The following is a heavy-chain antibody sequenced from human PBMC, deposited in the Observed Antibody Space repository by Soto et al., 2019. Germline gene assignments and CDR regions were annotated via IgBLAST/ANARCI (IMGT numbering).Heavy chain of an antibody. Sequence: QVQLVESGGGLVKPGGSLRLSCAASGFTFSDYYMSWIRQAPGKGLEWVSYISSSSSYTNYADSVKGRFTISRDNAKNSLYLQMNSLRAEDTAVYYCARAPSYYPYYFDYWGQGTLVTVSS. CDR3: ARAPSYYPYYFDY. J-gene: IGHJ4*02. CDR2: ISSSSSYT. D-gene: IGHD1-26*01. V-gene: IGHV3-11*06. CDR1: GFTFSDYY.